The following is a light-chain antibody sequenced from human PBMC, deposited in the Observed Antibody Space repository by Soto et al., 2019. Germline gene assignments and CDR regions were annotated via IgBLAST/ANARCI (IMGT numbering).Light chain of an antibody. CDR3: QQRSNWPLT. Sequence: EIVLTQSPATLSLSPGERATLSCRASQSVSSYLAWYQQKPGHTPRLLIYDASNRATGIPARFSGTGSGTDFTLTISSLEAEDFAVYYCQQRSNWPLTFGGGTKVEIK. J-gene: IGKJ4*01. CDR2: DAS. V-gene: IGKV3-11*01. CDR1: QSVSSY.